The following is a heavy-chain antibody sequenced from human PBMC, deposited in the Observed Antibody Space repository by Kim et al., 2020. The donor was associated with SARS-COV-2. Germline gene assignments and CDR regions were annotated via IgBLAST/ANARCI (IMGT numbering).Heavy chain of an antibody. CDR3: ARGTSHPFFLYDSGFWFDP. J-gene: IGHJ5*02. CDR2: MNPNSGNT. CDR1: GYTFTSYD. V-gene: IGHV1-8*01. D-gene: IGHD3-3*01. Sequence: ASVKVSCKASGYTFTSYDINWVRQATGQGLEWMGWMNPNSGNTGYAQKFQGRATMTRNTSISTAYMELSSLRYEDTAVYYCARGTSHPFFLYDSGFWFDPWGQGALVTVSS.